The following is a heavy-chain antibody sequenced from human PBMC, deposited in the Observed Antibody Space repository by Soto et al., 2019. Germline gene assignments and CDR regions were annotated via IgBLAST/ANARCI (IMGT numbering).Heavy chain of an antibody. CDR3: GAGMATITYYYYYGMDV. Sequence: VKVSCKASGGTFSSYAISWVRQAPGQGLEWMGGIIPIFGTANYAQKFQGRVTITADESTSTAYMELSSLRSEDTAVYYCGAGMATITYYYYYGMDVWGQGTTVTVSS. CDR2: IIPIFGTA. J-gene: IGHJ6*02. V-gene: IGHV1-69*01. D-gene: IGHD5-12*01. CDR1: GGTFSSYA.